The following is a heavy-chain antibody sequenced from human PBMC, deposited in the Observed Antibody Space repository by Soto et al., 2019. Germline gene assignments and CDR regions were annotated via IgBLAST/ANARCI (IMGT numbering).Heavy chain of an antibody. CDR2: ISSSSSTI. J-gene: IGHJ5*02. CDR3: ARREYCSSTSCYSEWFDP. CDR1: GFTFSSYS. V-gene: IGHV3-48*02. Sequence: GGSLRLSCAASGFTFSSYSMNWVRQAPGKGLEWVSYISSSSSTIYYADSVKGRFTISRDNAKNSLYLQMNSLRDEDTAVYYYARREYCSSTSCYSEWFDPWGQGTLVTVSS. D-gene: IGHD2-2*01.